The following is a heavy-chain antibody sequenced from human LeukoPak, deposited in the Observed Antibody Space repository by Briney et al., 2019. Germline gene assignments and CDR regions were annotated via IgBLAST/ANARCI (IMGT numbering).Heavy chain of an antibody. CDR2: ISGSGGST. Sequence: SGGSLRLSCAAPGFTFSSYAMSWVRQAPGKGLEWVSAISGSGGSTYYADSVKGRFTISRDNSKNTLYLQMNSLRAEDTAVYYCAKEGSSSWYVDYYGMDVWGQGTTVTVSS. D-gene: IGHD6-13*01. CDR1: GFTFSSYA. CDR3: AKEGSSSWYVDYYGMDV. V-gene: IGHV3-23*01. J-gene: IGHJ6*02.